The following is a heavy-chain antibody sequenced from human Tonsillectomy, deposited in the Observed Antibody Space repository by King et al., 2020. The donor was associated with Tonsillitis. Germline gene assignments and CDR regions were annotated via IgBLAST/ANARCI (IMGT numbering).Heavy chain of an antibody. Sequence: VQLVESGGGVVQPGRSLKLSCAASGFTFSNYTMHWVRQAPGKGLEWVAVISYDGSNNYYADSVKGRFTISRDNSKNTLYLQMNSLRDEETAVYYCERPGAGLGYYYGVDVWGQGTTVTVSS. CDR3: ERPGAGLGYYYGVDV. J-gene: IGHJ6*02. D-gene: IGHD3-16*01. CDR2: ISYDGSNN. CDR1: GFTFSNYT. V-gene: IGHV3-30-3*01.